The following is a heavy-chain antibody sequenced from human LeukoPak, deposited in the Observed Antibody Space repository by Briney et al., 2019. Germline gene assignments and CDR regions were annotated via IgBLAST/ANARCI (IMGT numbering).Heavy chain of an antibody. V-gene: IGHV1-69*06. CDR3: ARDLAYCGGDCYPGGYY. D-gene: IGHD2-21*02. CDR2: IIPIFGTA. CDR1: GGTFSSYA. Sequence: SVKVSCKASGGTFSSYAITWVRQAPGQGLEWMGRIIPIFGTANYAQKFQGRVTITADKSTSTAYMELSSLRSEDTAVYYCARDLAYCGGDCYPGGYYWGQGTLVTVSS. J-gene: IGHJ4*02.